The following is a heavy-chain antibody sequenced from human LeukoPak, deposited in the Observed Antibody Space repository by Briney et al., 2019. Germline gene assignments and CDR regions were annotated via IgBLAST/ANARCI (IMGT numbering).Heavy chain of an antibody. CDR3: AKDAFGGVIADFDY. V-gene: IGHV3-30*02. Sequence: GGSLRLSCAASGFTFSSYVMHWVRQAPGKGLEWVAFIRYDGSHKYYADSVKGRFTISRDNSKNTLYLQMNSLRAEDTAVYYCAKDAFGGVIADFDYWGQGTLVTVSS. D-gene: IGHD3-16*02. J-gene: IGHJ4*02. CDR1: GFTFSSYV. CDR2: IRYDGSHK.